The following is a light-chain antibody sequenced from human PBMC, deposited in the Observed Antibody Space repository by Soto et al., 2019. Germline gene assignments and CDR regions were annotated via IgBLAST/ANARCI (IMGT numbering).Light chain of an antibody. CDR1: QSISSW. J-gene: IGKJ1*01. CDR2: DAS. V-gene: IGKV1-5*01. Sequence: DIHRTQSPSTLSASVGDRVTITCRASQSISSWLAWYQQKPGKAPKLLIYDASSLESGVPSRFSGSGSGTEFTLTISSLQPDDFATYYCQQYNSYAWTFSQGTKVDIK. CDR3: QQYNSYAWT.